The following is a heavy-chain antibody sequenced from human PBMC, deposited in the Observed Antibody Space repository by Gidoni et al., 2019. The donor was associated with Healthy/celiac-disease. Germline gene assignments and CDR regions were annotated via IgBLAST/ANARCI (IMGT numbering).Heavy chain of an antibody. CDR2: ISSSGSTI. CDR1: GFTFSDYY. J-gene: IGHJ5*02. Sequence: QVQLVESGGGLVKPGGSLRLSCAASGFTFSDYYMSWIRQAPGKGLELVSYISSSGSTIYYADSVKGRFTISRDNAKNSLYLQMNSLRAEDTAVYYCARDRRVVVVPAASINWFDPWGQGTLVTVSS. D-gene: IGHD2-2*01. CDR3: ARDRRVVVVPAASINWFDP. V-gene: IGHV3-11*01.